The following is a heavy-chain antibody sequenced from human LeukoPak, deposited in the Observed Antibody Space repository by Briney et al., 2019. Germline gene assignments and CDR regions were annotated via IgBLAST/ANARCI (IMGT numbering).Heavy chain of an antibody. CDR3: ATGGRWELPRPYAFEI. J-gene: IGHJ3*02. CDR2: FDPEDGET. CDR1: GYTLTELS. V-gene: IGHV1-24*01. D-gene: IGHD1-26*01. Sequence: ASVKVSCKVSGYTLTELSMHWVRQAPGKGLEWMGGFDPEDGETIYAQKFQGRVTMTEDTSTDTAYMELSSLRSEDTAVYYCATGGRWELPRPYAFEIWGQGTMVTVSS.